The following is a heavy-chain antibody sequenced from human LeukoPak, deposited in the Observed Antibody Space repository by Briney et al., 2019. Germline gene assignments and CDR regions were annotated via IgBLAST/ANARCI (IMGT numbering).Heavy chain of an antibody. CDR2: IHPGDSDT. Sequence: GESLKISRKGSGYSFTSYWIGWVRKMPGTGLEWMGIIHPGDSDTRYSPSFQGQVTISADKSISTAYLQWSSLKASDTAMYYCARLHSSSWYPEPWGQGTLVTVSS. J-gene: IGHJ5*02. CDR3: ARLHSSSWYPEP. CDR1: GYSFTSYW. D-gene: IGHD6-13*01. V-gene: IGHV5-51*01.